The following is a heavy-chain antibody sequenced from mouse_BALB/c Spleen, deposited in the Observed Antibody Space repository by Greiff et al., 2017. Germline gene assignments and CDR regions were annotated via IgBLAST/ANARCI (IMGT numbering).Heavy chain of an antibody. Sequence: VQLQQSGAELARPGASVKMSCKASGYTFTSYTMHWVKQRPGQGLEWIGYINPSSGYTNYNQKFKDKATLTADKSSSTAYMQLSSLTSEDSAVYYCASGTVVVGDFDYWGQGTTLTVSS. J-gene: IGHJ2*01. CDR3: ASGTVVVGDFDY. CDR1: GYTFTSYT. CDR2: INPSSGYT. V-gene: IGHV1-4*01. D-gene: IGHD1-1*01.